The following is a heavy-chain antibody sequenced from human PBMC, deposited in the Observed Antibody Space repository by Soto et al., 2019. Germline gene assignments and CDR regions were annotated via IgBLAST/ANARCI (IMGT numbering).Heavy chain of an antibody. J-gene: IGHJ4*02. D-gene: IGHD6-6*01. CDR3: AKDPNQWLVPQYFDC. Sequence: AGGSLRLSCLASGFTFSGFAMSWVRQSPGKGLEWVSGISGNGGSTYYADSVKGRVTISRDNAKNTLYLQINSLGAEDTAVYYCAKDPNQWLVPQYFDCWGQGTLVTVSS. CDR1: GFTFSGFA. V-gene: IGHV3-23*01. CDR2: ISGNGGST.